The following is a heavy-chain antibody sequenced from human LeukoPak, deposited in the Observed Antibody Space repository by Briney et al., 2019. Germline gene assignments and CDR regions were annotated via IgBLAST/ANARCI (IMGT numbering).Heavy chain of an antibody. J-gene: IGHJ4*02. V-gene: IGHV3-7*03. CDR3: ARAGTTRGFQY. D-gene: IGHD2-2*01. CDR1: GFTFSNYL. CDR2: IKEDGSEK. Sequence: PGGSLSLSCAASGFTFSNYLMSWVRQAPGKGLECVANIKEDGSEKYYVDSVKGRFTISRDNANNSLSLQMNSLRAEDTAVYYCARAGTTRGFQYWGQGTLVTASS.